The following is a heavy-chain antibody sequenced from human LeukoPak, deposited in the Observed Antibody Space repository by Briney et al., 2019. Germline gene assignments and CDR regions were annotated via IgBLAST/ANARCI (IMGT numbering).Heavy chain of an antibody. CDR2: ISSSSSCI. V-gene: IGHV3-21*01. CDR3: ARFAAGGSYYYYMGV. Sequence: GGSLRLSCAASGFTFSSYSMNWVRQAPGKGLEWVSSISSSSSCIYYADSVKGRFTISRDNAKNSLYLQMNSLRADDTAVYYCARFAAGGSYYYYMGVWGKGTTVTVSS. J-gene: IGHJ6*03. CDR1: GFTFSSYS. D-gene: IGHD6-25*01.